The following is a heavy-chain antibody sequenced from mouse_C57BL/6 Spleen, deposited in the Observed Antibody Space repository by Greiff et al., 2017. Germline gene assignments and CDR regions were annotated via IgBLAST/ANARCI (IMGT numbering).Heavy chain of an antibody. CDR1: GFTFTDYY. Sequence: EVKLMESGGGLVQPGGSLSLSCAASGFTFTDYYMSWVRQPPGKALEWLGFIRNKANGYTTEYSASVKGRFTISRDNSQSILYLQMNALRAEDSATYYCARSTVVAPAMDYWGQGTSVTVSS. V-gene: IGHV7-3*01. CDR2: IRNKANGYTT. J-gene: IGHJ4*01. D-gene: IGHD1-1*01. CDR3: ARSTVVAPAMDY.